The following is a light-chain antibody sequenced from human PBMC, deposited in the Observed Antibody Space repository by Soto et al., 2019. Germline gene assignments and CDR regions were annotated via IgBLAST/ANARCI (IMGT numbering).Light chain of an antibody. Sequence: QSALTQPASVSGSPGQSITISCTGTSSDVGGFIFVSWYQQHPGRAPKLMIYDVSNRPSGVSNRFSGSKSGNTASLTISGLQADDDADYYCVSYTTSASYVFGTGTQLTVL. CDR1: SSDVGGFIF. CDR2: DVS. CDR3: VSYTTSASYV. V-gene: IGLV2-14*01. J-gene: IGLJ1*01.